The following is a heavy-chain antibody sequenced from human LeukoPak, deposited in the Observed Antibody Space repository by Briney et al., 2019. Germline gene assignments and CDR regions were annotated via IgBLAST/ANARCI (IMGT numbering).Heavy chain of an antibody. V-gene: IGHV4-31*11. Sequence: SETLSLTCAVSGGSINTGAYYWSWIRQHPEKGLEWIGYIYYSGDTLYNPPLKRRVIVSLDMSKNQFSLRLNSVTAADTAVYYCAREDQGNAFDIWGQGTMVTVS. CDR2: IYYSGDT. CDR1: GGSINTGAYY. J-gene: IGHJ3*02. CDR3: AREDQGNAFDI. D-gene: IGHD2-2*01.